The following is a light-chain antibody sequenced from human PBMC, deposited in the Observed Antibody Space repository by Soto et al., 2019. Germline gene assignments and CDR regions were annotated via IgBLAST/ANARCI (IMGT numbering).Light chain of an antibody. CDR3: QHYNSYSEA. CDR2: KAS. J-gene: IGKJ1*01. CDR1: QTISSW. Sequence: DIQITQSPSTLSGSVGDRVTITCLASQTISSWLAWYQQKPGKAPKLLIYKASTLKSGVPSRFSGSGSGTEFTLTISSLQPDDFATYYCQHYNSYSEAFGQGT. V-gene: IGKV1-5*03.